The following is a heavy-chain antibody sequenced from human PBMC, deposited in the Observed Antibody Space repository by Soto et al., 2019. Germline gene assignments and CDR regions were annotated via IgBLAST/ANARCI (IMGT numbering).Heavy chain of an antibody. D-gene: IGHD3-9*01. J-gene: IGHJ6*02. CDR3: ASLVFYYVFSTPYYNVLHYYGVDV. CDR1: GYSFTSYW. V-gene: IGHV5-51*01. Sequence: GESLKISCKGSGYSFTSYWIGWVRQVPGKGLEWMGVIYPGDSDTRYSPSFQGHVTISADKSISTAYLQWSTLKASDTAKYYFASLVFYYVFSTPYYNVLHYYGVDVWGQGTTVTVSS. CDR2: IYPGDSDT.